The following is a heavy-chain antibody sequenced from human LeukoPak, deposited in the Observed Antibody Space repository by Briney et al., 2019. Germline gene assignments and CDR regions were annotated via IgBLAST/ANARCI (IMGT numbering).Heavy chain of an antibody. Sequence: GGSLRLSCAASGFTFSSYYMHWVRQAPGKGLVWVARINSDGSSTMYADSVKGRFTFSRDNAKNSLYLQMNSLRAEDTAVYFCARGYCSGGSCYWFDYWGQGTLVTVSS. J-gene: IGHJ4*02. CDR3: ARGYCSGGSCYWFDY. CDR2: INSDGSST. V-gene: IGHV3-74*03. CDR1: GFTFSSYY. D-gene: IGHD2-15*01.